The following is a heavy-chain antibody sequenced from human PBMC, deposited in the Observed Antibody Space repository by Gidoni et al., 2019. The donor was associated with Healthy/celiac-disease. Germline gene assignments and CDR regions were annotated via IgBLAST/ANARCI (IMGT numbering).Heavy chain of an antibody. CDR2: MNPNSGNT. D-gene: IGHD3-10*01. V-gene: IGHV1-8*01. CDR1: GYTFTSYD. J-gene: IGHJ6*02. Sequence: QVQLVQSGAEVQKPGASVKVSCKASGYTFTSYDINWVRQATGQGLEWMGWMNPNSGNTGYAQKFQGRVTMTRNTSISTAYMELSSLRSEDTAVYYCARIGNGWFGELLYYYYYGMDVWGQGTTVTVSS. CDR3: ARIGNGWFGELLYYYYYGMDV.